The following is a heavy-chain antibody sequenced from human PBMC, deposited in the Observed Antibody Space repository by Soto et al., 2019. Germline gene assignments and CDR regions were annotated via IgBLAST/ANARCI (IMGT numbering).Heavy chain of an antibody. D-gene: IGHD2-15*01. Sequence: SETLSLTCAVYGGSFSGYYWNWIRQPPGKGLEWIGEINHSGGTNYNLSLKSRVTISLDTSKNQFSLRLTSVTAADTAIYYCARDRVVDATFSKYNRFDPWGQGTLVTVSS. V-gene: IGHV4-34*01. CDR2: INHSGGT. CDR1: GGSFSGYY. J-gene: IGHJ5*02. CDR3: ARDRVVDATFSKYNRFDP.